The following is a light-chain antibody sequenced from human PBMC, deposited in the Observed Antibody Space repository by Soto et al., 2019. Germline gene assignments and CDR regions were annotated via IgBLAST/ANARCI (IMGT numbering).Light chain of an antibody. J-gene: IGKJ1*01. CDR2: GAS. CDR3: QQYGRTSWT. Sequence: EIVLTPSAGTLSLSQGEGATLSCRASQSVSTNFFAWYQQKPGQAPRLLIYGASTRATGIPDRFSGSGSGTDFTLTISRLEPEDFAVYYCQQYGRTSWTFGQGTKVDIK. V-gene: IGKV3-20*01. CDR1: QSVSTNF.